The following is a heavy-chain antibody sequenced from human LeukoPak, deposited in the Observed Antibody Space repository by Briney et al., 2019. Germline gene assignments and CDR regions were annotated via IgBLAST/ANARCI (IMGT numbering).Heavy chain of an antibody. V-gene: IGHV3-7*01. CDR1: GFTFSSKW. J-gene: IGHJ4*02. CDR3: AKYDFWSGYSFDF. D-gene: IGHD3-3*01. CDR2: IEQQDGSEK. Sequence: PGGSLRLSCAASGFTFSSKWMSWVRQAPGKGLEWVANIEQQDGSEKYYVDSVKGRFTISRDNAKNLLYLQMNSLRAEDTAVYYCAKYDFWSGYSFDFWGQGTLVTVSS.